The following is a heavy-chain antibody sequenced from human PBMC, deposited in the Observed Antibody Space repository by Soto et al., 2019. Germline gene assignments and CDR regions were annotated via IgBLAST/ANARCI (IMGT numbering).Heavy chain of an antibody. CDR3: VKEARVTGTPTTAFDI. CDR1: GFTFSSYA. V-gene: IGHV3-64D*08. J-gene: IGHJ3*02. D-gene: IGHD1-20*01. Sequence: GGSLRLSCSASGFTFSSYAMHWVRQAPGKGLEYVSAISSNGGSTYYADSVKGRFTISRDNSKNTLYLQMSSLRAEDTAVYYCVKEARVTGTPTTAFDIWGQGTMVTVSS. CDR2: ISSNGGST.